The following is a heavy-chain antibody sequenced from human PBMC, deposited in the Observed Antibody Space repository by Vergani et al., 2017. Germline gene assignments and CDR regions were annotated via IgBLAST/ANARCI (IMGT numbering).Heavy chain of an antibody. J-gene: IGHJ6*02. CDR3: ARHLAYCGGDCYPYYYGMDV. CDR1: GGSISSSSYY. Sequence: QLQLQESGPGLVKPSETLSLTCTVSGGSISSSSYYWGWIRQPPGKGLEWIGSIYYSGSTYYNPSLKIRVTISVDTSKYQFSLKLSSVTAADTAVYYCARHLAYCGGDCYPYYYGMDVWGQGTTVTVSS. V-gene: IGHV4-39*01. D-gene: IGHD2-21*02. CDR2: IYYSGST.